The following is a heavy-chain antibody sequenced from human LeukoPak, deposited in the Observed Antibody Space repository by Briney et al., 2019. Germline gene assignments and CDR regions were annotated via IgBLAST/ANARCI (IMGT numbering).Heavy chain of an antibody. D-gene: IGHD6-19*01. J-gene: IGHJ3*02. V-gene: IGHV1-8*01. CDR1: GYTFTSYD. CDR2: MNPNSGNT. CDR3: ARGKFYSSGWYEGDAFDI. Sequence: GASVKVSCKASGYTFTSYDINWVRQATGQGLEWMGWMNPNSGNTGYAQKFQGRVTMTRNTSISTAYMELSSLRSEDTAVYYCARGKFYSSGWYEGDAFDIWGQGTMVTVSS.